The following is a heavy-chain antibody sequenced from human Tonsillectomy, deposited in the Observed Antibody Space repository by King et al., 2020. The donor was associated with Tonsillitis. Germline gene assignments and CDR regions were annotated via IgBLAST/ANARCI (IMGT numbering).Heavy chain of an antibody. Sequence: VQLQESGPGLVKPSETLSLTYTVSGGSISSYYWSWIRQPPGKGLEWIGYIYYSWSTNYNPSLKSRITISVATSKNQFPLKLSSLTAADTAVYYCARHADYYYMDVWGKGTTVTVSS. J-gene: IGHJ6*03. V-gene: IGHV4-59*08. CDR3: ARHADYYYMDV. CDR1: GGSISSYY. CDR2: IYYSWST.